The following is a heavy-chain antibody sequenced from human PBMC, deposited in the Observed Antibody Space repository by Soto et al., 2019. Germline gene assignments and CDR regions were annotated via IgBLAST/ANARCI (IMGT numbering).Heavy chain of an antibody. CDR2: TYYRSKWYN. CDR1: GDSVSSNSAA. V-gene: IGHV6-1*01. D-gene: IGHD2-15*01. Sequence: SQTLSLTCAISGDSVSSNSAAWNWIRQSPSRGLEWLGRTYYRSKWYNDYAVSVKSRITINPDTSKNQFSLQLNSVTPEDTAVYYCARADGSNCSGGSCYPFDYWGQRTPVTVSS. CDR3: ARADGSNCSGGSCYPFDY. J-gene: IGHJ4*02.